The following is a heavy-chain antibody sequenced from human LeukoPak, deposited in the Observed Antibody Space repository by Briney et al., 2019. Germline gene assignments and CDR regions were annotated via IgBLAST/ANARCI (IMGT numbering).Heavy chain of an antibody. D-gene: IGHD6-6*01. Sequence: GASVKVSCKASGGTFISYAISWVRQAPGQGLEWMGGVIPIFGTANYAQKFQGRVTITADESTSTAYMELSSLRSEDTAVYYCARDLIAARPVAYYYGMDVWGQGTTVTVSS. V-gene: IGHV1-69*13. CDR1: GGTFISYA. CDR2: VIPIFGTA. J-gene: IGHJ6*02. CDR3: ARDLIAARPVAYYYGMDV.